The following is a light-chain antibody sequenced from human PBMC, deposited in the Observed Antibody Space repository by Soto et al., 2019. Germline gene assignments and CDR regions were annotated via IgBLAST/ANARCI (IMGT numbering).Light chain of an antibody. CDR3: QQYNNWPWT. V-gene: IGKV3-15*01. J-gene: IGKJ1*01. CDR2: GAS. Sequence: DIVMTQSPATLSVSPGDRATLSCRASQSVSSYLAWYQHKPGQAPRLLINGASTRASGIPARFSGSGSGTEFTLTITSLQSEDFAVYYCQQYNNWPWTFGQGTKVDI. CDR1: QSVSSY.